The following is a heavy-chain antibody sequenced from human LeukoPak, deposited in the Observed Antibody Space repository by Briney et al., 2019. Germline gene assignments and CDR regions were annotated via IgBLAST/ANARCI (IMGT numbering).Heavy chain of an antibody. J-gene: IGHJ5*02. CDR2: IYYSGST. D-gene: IGHD3-22*01. CDR3: ARGLPSRYDSSGPFRGWFDP. V-gene: IGHV4-39*07. Sequence: PSETLSLTCTVSGGSISSSRYYWGWIRQPPGKGLEWIGSIYYSGSTYYIPSLKSRVTISVDTSKNQFSLKLSSVTAADTAVYYCARGLPSRYDSSGPFRGWFDPWGQGTLVTVSS. CDR1: GGSISSSRYY.